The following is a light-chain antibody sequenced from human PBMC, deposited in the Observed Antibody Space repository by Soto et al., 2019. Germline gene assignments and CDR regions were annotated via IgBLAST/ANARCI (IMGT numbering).Light chain of an antibody. CDR2: DAS. Sequence: EIVLTQSPATLSLSPGERATLSRRASQSVRTYLVWYQHKPGQAPRLLIYDASNRATGIPPRFSGSGSGTDFTLTISSLEPEDFAVYYCQQRDEWPLTFGGGTKVEI. V-gene: IGKV3-11*01. CDR3: QQRDEWPLT. J-gene: IGKJ4*01. CDR1: QSVRTY.